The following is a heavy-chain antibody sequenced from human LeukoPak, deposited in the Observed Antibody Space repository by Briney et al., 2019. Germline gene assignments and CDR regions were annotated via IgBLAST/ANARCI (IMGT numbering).Heavy chain of an antibody. CDR2: MNPNSGNT. V-gene: IGHV1-8*01. CDR1: GYTFTSYD. CDR3: AKTTRSSGYYVIDY. J-gene: IGHJ4*02. D-gene: IGHD3-22*01. Sequence: GASLKVSCKASGYTFTSYDINWVRQATGHGPEWMGWMNPNSGNTGYAQKFQGGVTMTRNTSISTAYMELSSLKSEDTAVYYCAKTTRSSGYYVIDYWGQGTLVTVSS.